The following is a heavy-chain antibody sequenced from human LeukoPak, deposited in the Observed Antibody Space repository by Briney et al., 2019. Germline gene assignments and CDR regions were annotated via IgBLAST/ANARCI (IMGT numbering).Heavy chain of an antibody. CDR2: IYSGGST. Sequence: GGSLRLSCAASGFTVSSNYMSWVRQAPGKGLEWVSVIYSGGSTYYAASVKGRFTISRDNSKNTLYLQMNSLRAEDTAVYYCAKKGYYDGSGYYMYYFDHWGQGTLVTVSS. V-gene: IGHV3-53*01. CDR1: GFTVSSNY. CDR3: AKKGYYDGSGYYMYYFDH. D-gene: IGHD3-22*01. J-gene: IGHJ4*02.